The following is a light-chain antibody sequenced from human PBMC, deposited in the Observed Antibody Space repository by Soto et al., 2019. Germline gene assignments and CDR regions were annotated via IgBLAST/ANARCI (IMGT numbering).Light chain of an antibody. CDR2: DVS. J-gene: IGLJ1*01. CDR3: SSYTSSSTLYV. V-gene: IGLV2-14*03. CDR1: SSDVGGYNF. Sequence: QPVLTQPASVSGSPGQSITISCTGTSSDVGGYNFVSWYQLHPGKAPQLMIYDVSNRPSGVSNRFSGSKSGNTASLTISGLQTEDEADYYCSSYTSSSTLYVFGAGTKVTVL.